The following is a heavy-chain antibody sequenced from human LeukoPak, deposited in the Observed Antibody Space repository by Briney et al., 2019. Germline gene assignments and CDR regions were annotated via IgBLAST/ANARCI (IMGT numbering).Heavy chain of an antibody. D-gene: IGHD2-15*01. Sequence: SGTLSLTCTVSGGSISSGDYYWTWIRQHPGKGLGWVGFMFYNGNTYYNPSLKSRVSISVDTSKNQFSLTLTSVAAADTAVYYCARAVGIVVIPGELEDNWFDPWGQGTLVTVSS. CDR1: GGSISSGDYY. J-gene: IGHJ5*02. CDR3: ARAVGIVVIPGELEDNWFDP. CDR2: MFYNGNT. V-gene: IGHV4-31*03.